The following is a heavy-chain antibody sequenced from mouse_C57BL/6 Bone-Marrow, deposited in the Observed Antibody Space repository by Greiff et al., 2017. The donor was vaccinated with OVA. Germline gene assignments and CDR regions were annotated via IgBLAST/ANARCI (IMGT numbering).Heavy chain of an antibody. J-gene: IGHJ3*01. D-gene: IGHD1-1*01. CDR1: GFSLTSYG. CDR2: IWRGGST. CDR3: ASSYYYWFAY. V-gene: IGHV2-5*01. Sequence: QVQLRESGPGLVQPSQSLSITCTVSGFSLTSYGVHWVRQSPGKGLEWLGVIWRGGSTDYNAAFMSRLRITKDNSKSQVFFKMNSLQADDTAIYYCASSYYYWFAYWGQGTLVTVSA.